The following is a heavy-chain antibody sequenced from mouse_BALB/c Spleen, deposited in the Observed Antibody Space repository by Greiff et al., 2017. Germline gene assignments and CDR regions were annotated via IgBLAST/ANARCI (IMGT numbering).Heavy chain of an antibody. CDR1: GYAFTNYL. CDR3: AKGDGYSFAY. Sequence: QVQLKESGAELVRPGTSVKVSCKASGYAFTNYLIEWVKQRPGQGLEWIGVINPGSGGTNYNEKFKGKATLTADKSSSTAYMQLSSLTSDDSAVYFCAKGDGYSFAYWGQGTLVTVSA. CDR2: INPGSGGT. D-gene: IGHD2-3*01. V-gene: IGHV1-54*01. J-gene: IGHJ3*01.